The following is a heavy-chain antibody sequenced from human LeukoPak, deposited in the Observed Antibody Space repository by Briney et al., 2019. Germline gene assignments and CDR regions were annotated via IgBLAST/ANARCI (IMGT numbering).Heavy chain of an antibody. D-gene: IGHD3-3*01. V-gene: IGHV4-4*02. CDR1: GGSIRSTNW. Sequence: SETLSLTCGVSGGSIRSTNWWSWVRQPPGKGLEWIGEVHLDGRTNYNPSLESRLTMSVDFSENHISLKLTSVTAADTAVYYCAREGGFYRPLDYSGQGTLVTVSS. J-gene: IGHJ4*02. CDR3: AREGGFYRPLDY. CDR2: VHLDGRT.